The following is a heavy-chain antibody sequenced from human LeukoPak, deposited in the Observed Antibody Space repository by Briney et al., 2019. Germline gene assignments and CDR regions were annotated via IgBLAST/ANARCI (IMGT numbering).Heavy chain of an antibody. CDR2: IYYSGST. CDR1: GDSISSYY. D-gene: IGHD3-3*01. J-gene: IGHJ3*02. CDR3: ARDVGRITIFGVVTPDAFDI. V-gene: IGHV4-59*01. Sequence: NTSETLSLTCTVSGDSISSYYWSWIRQPPGKGLEWVGYIYYSGSTNYNHALKSRVTISVDTSKNQFSLKLSSVLAADTAVYYCARDVGRITIFGVVTPDAFDIWGQGTMVTVSS.